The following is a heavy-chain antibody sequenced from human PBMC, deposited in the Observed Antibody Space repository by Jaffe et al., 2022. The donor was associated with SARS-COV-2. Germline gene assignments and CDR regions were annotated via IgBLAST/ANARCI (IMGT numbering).Heavy chain of an antibody. V-gene: IGHV4-59*01. Sequence: QVQLQESGPGLVKPSETLSLTCTVSGGSISSYYWSWIRQPPGKGLEWIGYIYYSGSTNYNPSLKSRVTISVDTSKNQFSLKLSSVTAADTAVYYCARGRSPYYDSSGYDYYYYYGMDVWGQGTTVTVSS. CDR1: GGSISSYY. CDR2: IYYSGST. J-gene: IGHJ6*02. CDR3: ARGRSPYYDSSGYDYYYYYGMDV. D-gene: IGHD3-22*01.